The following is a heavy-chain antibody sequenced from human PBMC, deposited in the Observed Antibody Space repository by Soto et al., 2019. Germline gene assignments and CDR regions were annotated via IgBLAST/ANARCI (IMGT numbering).Heavy chain of an antibody. CDR1: GGTFSSYA. CDR3: ARSLYSGYYDNPNWFDP. V-gene: IGHV1-69*13. CDR2: IIPIFGTA. Sequence: GASVKVSCKASGGTFSSYAISWVRQAPGQGLEWMGGIIPIFGTANYAQKFQGRVTITADESTSTAYMELSSLRSEDTAVYYCARSLYSGYYDNPNWFDPWGQGTLVTVSS. J-gene: IGHJ5*02. D-gene: IGHD3-9*01.